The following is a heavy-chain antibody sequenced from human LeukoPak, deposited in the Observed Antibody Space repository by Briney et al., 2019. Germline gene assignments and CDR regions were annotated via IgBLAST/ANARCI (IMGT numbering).Heavy chain of an antibody. V-gene: IGHV3-30*03. CDR2: ISYDGSNK. CDR3: ARAGGELSMGPYDYYGMDV. J-gene: IGHJ6*02. D-gene: IGHD2/OR15-2a*01. CDR1: GFTFSSYG. Sequence: GGSLRLSCAASGFTFSSYGMHWVRQAPGKGLEWVAVISYDGSNKYYADSVKGRFTISRDNSKNTLYLQMNSLRAEDTAVYYCARAGGELSMGPYDYYGMDVWGQGTTVTVSS.